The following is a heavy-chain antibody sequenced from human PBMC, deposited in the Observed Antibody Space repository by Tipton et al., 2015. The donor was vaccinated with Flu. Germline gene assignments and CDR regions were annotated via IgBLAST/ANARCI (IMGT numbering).Heavy chain of an antibody. Sequence: SLRLSCTTSGFTFSLYWMTWVRQAPGKGLEWVANIKQDGSELYYLDSVKGRFTISRDNAKNTLYLQMSNLRAEDTAMYFCARAPEWLSYGFDIWGQGTKVTVSP. CDR2: IKQDGSEL. CDR1: GFTFSLYW. CDR3: ARAPEWLSYGFDI. J-gene: IGHJ3*02. V-gene: IGHV3-7*01. D-gene: IGHD3-3*01.